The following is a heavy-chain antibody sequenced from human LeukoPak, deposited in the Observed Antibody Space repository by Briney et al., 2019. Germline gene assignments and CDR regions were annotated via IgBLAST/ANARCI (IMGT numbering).Heavy chain of an antibody. CDR3: ARAGGHYYDSSGLDY. D-gene: IGHD3-22*01. CDR2: INPSGGST. J-gene: IGHJ4*02. V-gene: IGHV1-46*01. Sequence: ASVKVSCKASGYTFTSYYMHWVRQAPGQGLEWMGIINPSGGSTSYAQKFQGRVTMTRDMSTSTVYMELSSLRSEDTAVYYCARAGGHYYDSSGLDYWGQGTLVTVSS. CDR1: GYTFTSYY.